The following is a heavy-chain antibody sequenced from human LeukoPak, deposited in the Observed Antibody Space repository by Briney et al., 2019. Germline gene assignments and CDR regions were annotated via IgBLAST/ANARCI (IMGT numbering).Heavy chain of an antibody. CDR2: IYYSGST. V-gene: IGHV4-59*01. Sequence: SSETLSLTCPVSGGSISSYYWSWIRQPPGKGLEWIGYIYYSGSTNYNPYLKSRVTISVDTSKNQFSLKLSSVTAADTAVYYCASRYYYDSSGYYSAWGQGTLVTVSS. CDR1: GGSISSYY. J-gene: IGHJ5*02. CDR3: ASRYYYDSSGYYSA. D-gene: IGHD3-22*01.